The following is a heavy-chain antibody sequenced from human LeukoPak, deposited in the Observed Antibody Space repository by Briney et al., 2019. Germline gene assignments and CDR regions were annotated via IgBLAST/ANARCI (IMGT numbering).Heavy chain of an antibody. J-gene: IGHJ4*02. Sequence: ASVKVSCKASGYTFTDYALNWMRHAPGERLEWMGWVNAGNGNTKYSQKFQGRVTITRDRSASTAYMELNSLRSEDTALYYCARGRWSTASASYYFDSWGQGTLVTVS. D-gene: IGHD5/OR15-5a*01. V-gene: IGHV1-3*01. CDR1: GYTFTDYA. CDR2: VNAGNGNT. CDR3: ARGRWSTASASYYFDS.